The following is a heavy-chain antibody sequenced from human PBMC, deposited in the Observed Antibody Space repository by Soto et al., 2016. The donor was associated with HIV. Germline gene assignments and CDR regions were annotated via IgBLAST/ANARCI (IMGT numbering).Heavy chain of an antibody. D-gene: IGHD6-13*01. CDR2: FDPEDGET. Sequence: QVQLVQSGAEVKKPGASVKVSCKVSGYSLSDLSMHWVRQAPGKGLEWMGGFDPEDGETIYAQKFQGRVTMAEDTSTDTAYMELSSLRSEDTAVHYCATDSGQHLKSLDYWGQGTLLTVSS. J-gene: IGHJ4*02. V-gene: IGHV1-24*01. CDR1: GYSLSDLS. CDR3: ATDSGQHLKSLDY.